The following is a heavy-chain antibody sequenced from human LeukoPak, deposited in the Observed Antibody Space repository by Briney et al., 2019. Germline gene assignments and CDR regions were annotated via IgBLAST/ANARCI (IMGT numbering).Heavy chain of an antibody. D-gene: IGHD3-22*01. CDR3: ARASILYYDSSGYYPLHYYYYGMDV. CDR2: IIPIFGTA. V-gene: IGHV1-69*01. Sequence: ASVKVSCKASGGTFSSYAISWVRQAPGQGLEWMGGIIPIFGTANYAQKFQGRVTITADESTSTAYMELSSLRSEDTAVYYCARASILYYDSSGYYPLHYYYYGMDVWGQGTTVTVSS. CDR1: GGTFSSYA. J-gene: IGHJ6*02.